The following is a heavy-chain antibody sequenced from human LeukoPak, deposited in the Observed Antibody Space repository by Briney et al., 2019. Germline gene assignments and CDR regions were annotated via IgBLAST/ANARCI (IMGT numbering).Heavy chain of an antibody. D-gene: IGHD3-22*01. CDR1: GGTFISYA. Sequence: ASVKVSCKASGGTFISYAISWVRQAPGQGLEWMGRIIPIFGTANYAQKFQGRVTITTDESTSTAYMELSSLRSEDTAVYYCASSNYYDSSGYYDYWGQGTLVTVSS. CDR2: IIPIFGTA. V-gene: IGHV1-69*05. J-gene: IGHJ4*02. CDR3: ASSNYYDSSGYYDY.